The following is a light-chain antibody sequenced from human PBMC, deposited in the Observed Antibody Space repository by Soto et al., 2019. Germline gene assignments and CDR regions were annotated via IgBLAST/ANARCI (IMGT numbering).Light chain of an antibody. J-gene: IGKJ2*01. CDR2: DAS. CDR3: QQYSDWPPYT. CDR1: QSVSSN. V-gene: IGKV3-15*01. Sequence: EILMTQSPATLSVSPGERATLSCRASQSVSSNLAWYQQKPGQAPRLLIYDASTRAAGIPARFSGSGSRTEFTLTISRLQSEDFAVYYCQQYSDWPPYTFGLGTKLEIK.